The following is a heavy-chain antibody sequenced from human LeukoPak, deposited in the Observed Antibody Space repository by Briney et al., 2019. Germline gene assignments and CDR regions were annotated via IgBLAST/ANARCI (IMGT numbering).Heavy chain of an antibody. V-gene: IGHV3-7*01. J-gene: IGHJ4*02. CDR1: GFRFSSYW. Sequence: GGSLRLSCAASGFRFSSYWMSWVRQAPGKGLEWVANIKQDGSEKYYVDSVKGRFTISRDNAKNSLYLQMNSLRAEGTAVYFCARDGLPFDFWGQGTLVTVSS. D-gene: IGHD5-12*01. CDR3: ARDGLPFDF. CDR2: IKQDGSEK.